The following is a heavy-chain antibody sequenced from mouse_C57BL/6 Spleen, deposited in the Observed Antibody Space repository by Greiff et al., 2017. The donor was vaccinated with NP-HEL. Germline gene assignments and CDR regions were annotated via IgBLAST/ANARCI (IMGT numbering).Heavy chain of an antibody. V-gene: IGHV5-17*01. D-gene: IGHD2-4*01. Sequence: EVKLVESGGGLVKPGGSLKLSCAASGFTFSDYGMHWVRQAPEKGLEWVAYISSGSSTIYYADTVKGRFTISRDNAKNTLFLQMTSLRSEDTAMYECDRDYDYDRNAMDYWGQGTSVTVAS. J-gene: IGHJ4*01. CDR1: GFTFSDYG. CDR2: ISSGSSTI. CDR3: DRDYDYDRNAMDY.